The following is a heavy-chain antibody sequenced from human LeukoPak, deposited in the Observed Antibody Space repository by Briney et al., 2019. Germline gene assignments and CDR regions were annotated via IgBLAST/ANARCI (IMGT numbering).Heavy chain of an antibody. CDR2: INPNSGGT. J-gene: IGHJ4*02. CDR1: EYTFTDYD. D-gene: IGHD1-1*01. CDR3: SRGRGNGHDFDY. V-gene: IGHV1-2*02. Sequence: ASVKLSCKASEYTFTDYDMHWLRQAPGQGLEWMGWINPNSGGTNYAQKFQGRVTMTRDTSISTAYMELSRLRSDDTDVYYCSRGRGNGHDFDYWGQGTLVTVSS.